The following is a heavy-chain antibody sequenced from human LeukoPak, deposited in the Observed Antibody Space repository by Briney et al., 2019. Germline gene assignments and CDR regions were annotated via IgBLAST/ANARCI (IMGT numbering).Heavy chain of an antibody. CDR2: FDPEDGET. D-gene: IGHD2-2*01. CDR3: ATGLLYCSSTSCYIDV. V-gene: IGHV1-24*01. CDR1: GYTFTGYY. J-gene: IGHJ6*03. Sequence: ASVKVSCKASGYTFTGYYMHWVRQAPGKGLEWMGGFDPEDGETIYAQKFQGRVTMTEDTSTDTAYMELSSLRSEDTAVYYCATGLLYCSSTSCYIDVWGQGTTVTVSS.